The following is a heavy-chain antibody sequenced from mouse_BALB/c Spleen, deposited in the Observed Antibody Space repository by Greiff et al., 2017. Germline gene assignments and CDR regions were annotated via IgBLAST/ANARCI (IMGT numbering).Heavy chain of an antibody. D-gene: IGHD2-1*01. CDR1: GYTFTDYN. CDR3: ASYGNYGYFDY. Sequence: VQLQQSGPELVKPGASVKIPCKASGYTFTDYNMDWVKQSPGKSLEWIGDINPNNGGTIYNQKFKGKATLTVDKSSSTAYMELRSLTSEDTAVYYCASYGNYGYFDYWDQGTTLTVSS. V-gene: IGHV1-18*01. J-gene: IGHJ2*01. CDR2: INPNNGGT.